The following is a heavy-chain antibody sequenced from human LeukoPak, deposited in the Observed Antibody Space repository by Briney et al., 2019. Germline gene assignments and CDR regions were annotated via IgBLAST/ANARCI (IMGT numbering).Heavy chain of an antibody. CDR1: GFTFSSYS. J-gene: IGHJ5*02. V-gene: IGHV3-23*01. CDR2: ISNTGRAT. Sequence: PRGSLRLASVPSGFTFSSYSMHWVRQAPGEGLEWLSGISNTGRATDYADSIKGRFTISRDNSKNTVFLQMNSLRAEDTAEYFCAHQVPPNDEFFDHWGQGTLVTVSS. CDR3: AHQVPPNDEFFDH.